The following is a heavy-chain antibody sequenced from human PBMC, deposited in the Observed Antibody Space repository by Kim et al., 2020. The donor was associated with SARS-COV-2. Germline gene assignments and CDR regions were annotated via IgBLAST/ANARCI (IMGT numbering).Heavy chain of an antibody. V-gene: IGHV1-69*13. Sequence: SVKVSCKAYGGSFSNYAIYWVRQAPGQGLDYMGGTIPMFGTANYGQNFQGRVTITADESTSTVYMEVRSLRSEDTALYFCARVPEGLTGSNAFENWGQGTMVIVSS. CDR3: ARVPEGLTGSNAFEN. J-gene: IGHJ3*02. CDR2: TIPMFGTA. D-gene: IGHD3-9*01. CDR1: GGSFSNYA.